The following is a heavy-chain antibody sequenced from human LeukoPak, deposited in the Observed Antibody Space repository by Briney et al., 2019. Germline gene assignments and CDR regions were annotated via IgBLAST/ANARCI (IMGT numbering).Heavy chain of an antibody. CDR1: GFTFSSRDW. Sequence: GGSLRLSCVASGFTFSSRDWMTWVRQAPGKGLEWVANIKQDGSEKYYVDSVKGRFTISRDNAKNSLYLQMNRLRAEDTAVYYCARDCLYYDISGPRFDYWGQGTLVTVSS. J-gene: IGHJ4*02. CDR2: IKQDGSEK. V-gene: IGHV3-7*01. CDR3: ARDCLYYDISGPRFDY. D-gene: IGHD3-9*01.